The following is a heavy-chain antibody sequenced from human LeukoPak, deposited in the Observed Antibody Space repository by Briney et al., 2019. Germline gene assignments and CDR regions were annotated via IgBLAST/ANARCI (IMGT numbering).Heavy chain of an antibody. CDR1: GFTFSSYA. CDR2: ISSNGGST. V-gene: IGHV3-64*01. Sequence: PGGSLRLSCAASGFTFSSYAMHWVRQARGKGVEYVSAISSNGGSTYYANSVKGRFTISRDNSKNTLYLQMGSLRVEDMAVYYCARGRWEYQLLDGGDYWGQGTLVTVSS. CDR3: ARGRWEYQLLDGGDY. D-gene: IGHD2-2*01. J-gene: IGHJ4*02.